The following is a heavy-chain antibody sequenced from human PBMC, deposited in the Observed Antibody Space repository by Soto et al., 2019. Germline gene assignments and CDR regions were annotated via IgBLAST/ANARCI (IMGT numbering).Heavy chain of an antibody. V-gene: IGHV4-59*08. CDR2: IYYSGST. Sequence: PSETLSLTCTVSGGSISSYYWSWIRQPPGKGLEWIGYIYYSGSTNYKPSLKSRVNISVDKSKNQFSLKLSSVTAADTAVYYCARAKSSAGDSVDYSGQGTLVTVSS. J-gene: IGHJ4*02. CDR3: ARAKSSAGDSVDY. D-gene: IGHD2-21*02. CDR1: GGSISSYY.